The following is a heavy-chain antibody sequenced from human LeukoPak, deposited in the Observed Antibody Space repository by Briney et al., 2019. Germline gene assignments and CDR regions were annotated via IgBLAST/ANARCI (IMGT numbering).Heavy chain of an antibody. CDR1: GFTFSSYW. D-gene: IGHD3-16*02. J-gene: IGHJ6*03. CDR3: ARGMITFGGVIPGYYYYYYMDV. CDR2: IDTDGSST. Sequence: GSLRLSCAASGFTFSSYWMHWVRQAPGRGLVWVSRIDTDGSSTTYADSVRGRFTISRDNAKNTVYLQMNSLRAEDTAVYYCARGMITFGGVIPGYYYYYYMDVWDKGTTVTISS. V-gene: IGHV3-74*01.